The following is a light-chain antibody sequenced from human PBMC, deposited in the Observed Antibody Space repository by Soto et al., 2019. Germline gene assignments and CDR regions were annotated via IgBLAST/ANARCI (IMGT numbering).Light chain of an antibody. CDR3: SSYVTGNSLI. CDR2: ELS. J-gene: IGLJ2*01. V-gene: IGLV2-8*01. Sequence: QSALTQPPSASGSPGQSVTISCTGTSRDVGGHDYVSWYQQHPGKAPKLIIYELSKRPSGVPDRFSGSKSGNTASLTVSGLQAEDEADYYCSSYVTGNSLIFGGGTKLT. CDR1: SRDVGGHDY.